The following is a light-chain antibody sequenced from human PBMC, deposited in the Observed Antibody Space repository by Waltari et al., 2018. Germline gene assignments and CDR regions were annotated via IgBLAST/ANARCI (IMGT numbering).Light chain of an antibody. Sequence: QSALTQPASVSGSPGQSITLSCTGTRSDIGSSDYVSWYQQHPGKAPKLIIYEVSDRPSGVSYRFSGSTSGNTASLTIFGLQPEDEADSRCTSHTTTSTLVFGGGTRLTVL. J-gene: IGLJ2*01. CDR1: RSDIGSSDY. CDR2: EVS. CDR3: TSHTTTSTLV. V-gene: IGLV2-14*01.